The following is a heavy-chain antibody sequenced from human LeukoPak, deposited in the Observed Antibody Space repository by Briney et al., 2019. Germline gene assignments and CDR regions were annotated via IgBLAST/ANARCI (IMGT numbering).Heavy chain of an antibody. Sequence: GESLKISCKGSGYSLTSYWIGWVRQVPGEGLEWMGIVYPSDSDSRYCPSFQGTVNISVAKSISSAYLQWSSVKASDTAMYYCARHGGTSYFYYWGQGTLVTVSS. J-gene: IGHJ4*02. CDR1: GYSLTSYW. D-gene: IGHD1-1*01. CDR2: VYPSDSDS. V-gene: IGHV5-51*01. CDR3: ARHGGTSYFYY.